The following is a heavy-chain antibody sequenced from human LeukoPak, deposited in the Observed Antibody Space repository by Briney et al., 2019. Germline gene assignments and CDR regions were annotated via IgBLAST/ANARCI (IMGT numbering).Heavy chain of an antibody. CDR1: GFTFSSYA. J-gene: IGHJ4*02. V-gene: IGHV3-23*01. CDR2: ISGSGGST. Sequence: PGGSLRLSCAASGFTFSSYAMSWVRQAPGKGLEWVSAISGSGGSTYYADSVKGRFTISRDNSKNTLYLQMSSLRAEDTAVYYCAKRTYGDYYFDYWGQGTLVTVSS. CDR3: AKRTYGDYYFDY. D-gene: IGHD4-17*01.